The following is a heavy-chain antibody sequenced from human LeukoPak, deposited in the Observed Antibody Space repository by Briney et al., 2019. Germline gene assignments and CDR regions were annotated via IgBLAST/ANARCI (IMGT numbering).Heavy chain of an antibody. CDR1: GFTFSSYA. D-gene: IGHD6-6*01. CDR2: ISGSGGRT. CDR3: ARTYSSSPVDLTPDYYYYYGMDV. Sequence: PGGSLRLSCAAAGFTFSSYAMSWVRQAPGKGLEWVSAISGSGGRTYYADSVKGRFTISRDNSKNTLYLQMNSLRAEDTAVYYCARTYSSSPVDLTPDYYYYYGMDVWGQGTTVTVSS. J-gene: IGHJ6*02. V-gene: IGHV3-23*01.